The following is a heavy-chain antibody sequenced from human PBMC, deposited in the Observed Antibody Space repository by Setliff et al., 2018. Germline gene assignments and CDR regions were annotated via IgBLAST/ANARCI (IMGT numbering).Heavy chain of an antibody. CDR3: ARVPRLEWLLPTFDS. Sequence: ASVKVSCKTSGYTFINYGLSWMRQAPGQGLEWMGWISGYNGNTDYAQNLQGRVTMAIDTSTSTAYMELRSLRSDDTAVYYCARVPRLEWLLPTFDSWGQGTLVTVSS. V-gene: IGHV1-18*01. CDR1: GYTFINYG. J-gene: IGHJ4*02. CDR2: ISGYNGNT. D-gene: IGHD3-3*01.